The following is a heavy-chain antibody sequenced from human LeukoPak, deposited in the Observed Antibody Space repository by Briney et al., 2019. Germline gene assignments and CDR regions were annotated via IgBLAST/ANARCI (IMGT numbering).Heavy chain of an antibody. CDR1: GGSIGSGCYY. J-gene: IGHJ5*02. V-gene: IGHV4-61*09. CDR3: ARDYYGDYPVRVRWFDP. Sequence: PSETLSLTCTVSGGSIGSGCYYWSWIRQPAGKRLEWIGHIHRSGSTNYNPSLKSRVTISVDTSKNQFSLKLSSVTAADTAVYYCARDYYGDYPVRVRWFDPWGQGTLVTVSS. CDR2: IHRSGST. D-gene: IGHD4-17*01.